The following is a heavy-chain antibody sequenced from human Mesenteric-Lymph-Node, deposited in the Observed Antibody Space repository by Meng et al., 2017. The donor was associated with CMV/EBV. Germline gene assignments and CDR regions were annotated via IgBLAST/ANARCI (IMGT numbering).Heavy chain of an antibody. J-gene: IGHJ5*02. CDR2: IIPIIGEP. CDR1: GGTFSRNA. Sequence: SVKVSCKASGGTFSRNAINWVRQAPGQGLEWMGVIIPIIGEPNYAQKFQGRVTLTADKSTSTAYMDLSSLRSDDTAVYYCAMSDKIVYFDPWGQGTLVTVSS. V-gene: IGHV1-69*10. D-gene: IGHD5/OR15-5a*01. CDR3: AMSDKIVYFDP.